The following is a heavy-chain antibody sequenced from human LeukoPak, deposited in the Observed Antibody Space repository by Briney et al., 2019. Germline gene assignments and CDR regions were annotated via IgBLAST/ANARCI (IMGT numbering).Heavy chain of an antibody. CDR2: ISAYNGNT. CDR3: ARHPIGYYLIDY. Sequence: ASVKVSCKASGGTFSSYAISWVRQAPGQGLEWMGGISAYNGNTNYAQKLQGRVTMTTDTSTSTAYMELRSLRSDDTAVYYCARHPIGYYLIDYWGQGTLVTVSS. J-gene: IGHJ4*02. CDR1: GGTFSSYA. D-gene: IGHD3-22*01. V-gene: IGHV1-18*01.